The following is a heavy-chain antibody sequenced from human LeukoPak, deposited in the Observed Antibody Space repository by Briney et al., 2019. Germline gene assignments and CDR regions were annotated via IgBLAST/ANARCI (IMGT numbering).Heavy chain of an antibody. CDR1: GYTFTSYG. V-gene: IGHV1-18*01. CDR2: ISAYNGNT. CDR3: ARDPGFGELLPHYFDY. D-gene: IGHD3-10*01. J-gene: IGHJ4*02. Sequence: GASVKVFCKASGYTFTSYGISWVRQAPGQGLEWMGWISAYNGNTNYAQKLQGRVTMTTDTSTSTAYMELRSLRSDDTAVYYCARDPGFGELLPHYFDYWGQGTLVTVSS.